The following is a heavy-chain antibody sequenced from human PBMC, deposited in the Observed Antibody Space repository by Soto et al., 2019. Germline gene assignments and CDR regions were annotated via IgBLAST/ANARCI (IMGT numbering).Heavy chain of an antibody. Sequence: TSETLSLTCTVSGGSISSYYWSWIRQPPGKGLEWIGYIYYSGSTNYNPSLKSRVTISVDTSKNQFSLKLSSVTAADTAVYYCARHGDCSGGSCYSLAPWGQGTLVTVS. CDR1: GGSISSYY. J-gene: IGHJ5*02. CDR3: ARHGDCSGGSCYSLAP. V-gene: IGHV4-59*08. CDR2: IYYSGST. D-gene: IGHD2-15*01.